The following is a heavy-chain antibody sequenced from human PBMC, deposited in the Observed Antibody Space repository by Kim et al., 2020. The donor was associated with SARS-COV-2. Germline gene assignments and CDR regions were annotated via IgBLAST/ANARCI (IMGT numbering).Heavy chain of an antibody. Sequence: GGSLRLSCAASGFTFSNYPMTWVRQAPGKGLEWVSTIGATGADTYYADSMKGRFTISRDNSQSTLYLQMNSLRAEDTAVYYCAKRGPEFPVYFDYWGQGTLVTVSS. CDR1: GFTFSNYP. CDR2: IGATGADT. J-gene: IGHJ4*02. D-gene: IGHD3-10*01. CDR3: AKRGPEFPVYFDY. V-gene: IGHV3-23*01.